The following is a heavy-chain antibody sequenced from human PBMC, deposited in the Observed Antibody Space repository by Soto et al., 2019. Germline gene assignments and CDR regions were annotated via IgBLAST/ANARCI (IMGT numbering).Heavy chain of an antibody. CDR3: AKDRFFRGGYYYYGMDV. Sequence: VGSLRLSCAASGFTFSSYGMHWVRQAPGKGLEWVAVISYDGSNKYYADSVKGRFTISRDNSKNTLYLQMNSLRAEDTAVYYCAKDRFFRGGYYYYGMDVWGQGTTVTVSS. CDR2: ISYDGSNK. V-gene: IGHV3-30*18. D-gene: IGHD3-3*01. J-gene: IGHJ6*02. CDR1: GFTFSSYG.